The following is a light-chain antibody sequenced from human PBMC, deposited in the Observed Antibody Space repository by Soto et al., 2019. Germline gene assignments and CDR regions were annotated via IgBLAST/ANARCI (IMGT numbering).Light chain of an antibody. CDR1: SSNIGRSN. V-gene: IGLV1-44*01. J-gene: IGLJ1*01. CDR3: AAWDDSLNGRV. Sequence: QSVLTQPPSASGTPGQRVTISCSGSSSNIGRSNVNWYQQLPGTAPKLLIYTNNQRPSGVPDRFSGSKSGTSASLAISGLQSEDEADYYCAAWDDSLNGRVFGTGTKVTV. CDR2: TNN.